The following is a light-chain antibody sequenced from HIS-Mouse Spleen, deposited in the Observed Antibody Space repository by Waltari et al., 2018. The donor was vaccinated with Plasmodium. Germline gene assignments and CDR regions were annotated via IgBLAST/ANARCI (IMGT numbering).Light chain of an antibody. CDR1: SRYGGSYNL. CDR3: CSYAGSSTLV. Sequence: QSALTQPASVSGSPGQSITISCTGTSRYGGSYNLVPWYQQHPGKAPKLMIYEGSKRPSGVSNRFSGSKSGNTASLTISGLQAEDEADYYCCSYAGSSTLVFGGGTKLTVL. V-gene: IGLV2-23*01. CDR2: EGS. J-gene: IGLJ2*01.